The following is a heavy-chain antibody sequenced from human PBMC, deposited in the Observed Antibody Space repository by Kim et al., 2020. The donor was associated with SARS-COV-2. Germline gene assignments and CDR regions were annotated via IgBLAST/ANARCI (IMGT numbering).Heavy chain of an antibody. Sequence: GGSLRLSCAASGFTFSSYSMSWVRQAPGKGLEWVSSISSSSSYIYYADLVKGRFTISRDNAKNSLYLQMNSLRAEDTAVYYCSRFRGYYYGSGSYWYFDYWGQGTLVTVSS. CDR2: ISSSSSYI. CDR3: SRFRGYYYGSGSYWYFDY. D-gene: IGHD3-10*01. J-gene: IGHJ4*01. CDR1: GFTFSSYS. V-gene: IGHV3-21*01.